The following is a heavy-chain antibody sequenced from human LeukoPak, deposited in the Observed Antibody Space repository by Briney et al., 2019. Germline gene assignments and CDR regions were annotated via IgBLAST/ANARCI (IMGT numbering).Heavy chain of an antibody. Sequence: GGSLRLSCAASGFTSSDYYMSSIRQAPGKGLECVSYIGSSGNTIYYADSVKGRSTISRDNAKNSLYLQMNSLRAEDTAVYYCARRYCSSTSCYGEGTEYYFDYWGQGTLVTVSS. CDR3: ARRYCSSTSCYGEGTEYYFDY. CDR1: GFTSSDYY. V-gene: IGHV3-11*01. CDR2: IGSSGNTI. J-gene: IGHJ4*02. D-gene: IGHD2-2*01.